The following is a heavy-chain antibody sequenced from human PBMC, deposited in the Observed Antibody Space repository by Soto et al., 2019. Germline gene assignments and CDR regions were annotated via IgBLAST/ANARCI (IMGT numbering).Heavy chain of an antibody. CDR2: VTPINGAT. V-gene: IGHV1-46*01. Sequence: QVQLVQSGAEVKMPGASVKVSCKAYGYTFTNHHVHWVRLAPGQGLEWMGIVTPINGATHYAAGFQARVALSRDTSTNTVYLELSSLRSEDTAVYYCVREASATFMNCGFDVWGQGTLVAVSS. D-gene: IGHD2-21*01. CDR1: GYTFTNHH. J-gene: IGHJ4*02. CDR3: VREASATFMNCGFDV.